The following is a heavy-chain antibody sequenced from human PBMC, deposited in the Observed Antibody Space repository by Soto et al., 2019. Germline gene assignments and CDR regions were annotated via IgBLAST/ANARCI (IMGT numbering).Heavy chain of an antibody. Sequence: XGSLRLSCAAYGFTFSSYGMHWVRQAPGKGLEWVAVISYDGTNKYYADSVKGRFTISRETSKNTLYLQMNRLRAEDTAVYYCAKVGDGYNSYFDYWGQGTLVTVSS. CDR1: GFTFSSYG. D-gene: IGHD5-12*01. CDR2: ISYDGTNK. CDR3: AKVGDGYNSYFDY. J-gene: IGHJ4*02. V-gene: IGHV3-30*18.